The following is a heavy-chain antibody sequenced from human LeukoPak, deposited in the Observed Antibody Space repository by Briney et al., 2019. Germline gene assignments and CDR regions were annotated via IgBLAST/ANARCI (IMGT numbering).Heavy chain of an antibody. J-gene: IGHJ4*02. Sequence: VKVSCKASGGTLSSYAISWVRQAPGQGLEWMGGIIPIFGTANYAQKFQGRVTITADESTSTAYMELSSLRSEDTAVYYCARDEVVCSGGSCYPTPGVDYWGQGTLVTVSS. V-gene: IGHV1-69*13. D-gene: IGHD2-15*01. CDR3: ARDEVVCSGGSCYPTPGVDY. CDR2: IIPIFGTA. CDR1: GGTLSSYA.